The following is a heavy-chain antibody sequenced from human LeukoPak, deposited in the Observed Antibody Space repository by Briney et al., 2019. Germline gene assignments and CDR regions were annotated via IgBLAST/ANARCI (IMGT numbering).Heavy chain of an antibody. CDR3: ARSGGPYSSGWYVSVYYFDY. J-gene: IGHJ4*01. Sequence: GGSLRLSCAASGFTFSSYAMSWVRQAPGKGLEWVSAISGSGGSTYYADSVKGRFTISRDNSKNTLYLQMNSLRTDDTAVYYCARSGGPYSSGWYVSVYYFDYWGQEPWSPSPQ. CDR2: ISGSGGST. D-gene: IGHD6-19*01. CDR1: GFTFSSYA. V-gene: IGHV3-23*01.